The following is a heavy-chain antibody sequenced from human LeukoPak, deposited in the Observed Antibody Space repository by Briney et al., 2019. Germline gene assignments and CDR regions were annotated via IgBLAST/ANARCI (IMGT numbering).Heavy chain of an antibody. CDR1: GFTFSSYA. J-gene: IGHJ5*02. D-gene: IGHD2-2*01. CDR2: ISGSGGST. Sequence: GGSLRLSCAASGFTFSSYAMSWVRQAPGKGLEWVSAISGSGGSTYNADSVKGRFTISRDNSKNTLYLQMNSLRAEDTAVYYCAKDGQVVVVPAATFDPWGQGTLVTVSS. CDR3: AKDGQVVVVPAATFDP. V-gene: IGHV3-23*01.